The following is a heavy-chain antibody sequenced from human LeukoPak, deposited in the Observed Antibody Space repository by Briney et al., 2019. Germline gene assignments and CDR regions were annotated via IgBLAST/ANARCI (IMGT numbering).Heavy chain of an antibody. J-gene: IGHJ3*02. CDR1: GDSVSSNSAV. V-gene: IGHV6-1*01. CDR3: AIDNGDVIGAFDI. Sequence: SQTLSLTCAISGDSVSSNSAVWNWIRQSPSRGLEWLGRTYYRSKWYNDYAVSMKSRITINPDTSKNQFSLQLNSVTPEDTAVYYCAIDNGDVIGAFDIWGQGTMVTVSS. CDR2: TYYRSKWYN. D-gene: IGHD4-17*01.